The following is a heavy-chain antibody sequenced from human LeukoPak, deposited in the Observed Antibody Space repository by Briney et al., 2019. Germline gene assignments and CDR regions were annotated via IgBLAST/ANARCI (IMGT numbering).Heavy chain of an antibody. CDR1: GGSFSVYY. V-gene: IGHV4-34*06. J-gene: IGHJ4*02. CDR2: INHFGST. Sequence: SETLSLTCAVYGGSFSVYYWTWIRQPLRKGLEWIGEINHFGSTNYNPSLKSRVTISVDTSKNQLSLKLASVTAADTAVYYCVVGRRNYYFDYWGQGTLVTVSS. D-gene: IGHD2-15*01. CDR3: VVGRRNYYFDY.